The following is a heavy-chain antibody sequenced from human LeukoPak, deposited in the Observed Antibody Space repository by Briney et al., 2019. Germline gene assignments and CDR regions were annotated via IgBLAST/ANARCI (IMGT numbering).Heavy chain of an antibody. D-gene: IGHD2-2*01. CDR1: GYTFTSYG. CDR3: ARDMVPAALEGWFDP. CDR2: ISAYNGNT. V-gene: IGHV1-18*01. Sequence: ASVKVSCKASGYTFTSYGISWVRQAPGQGLEWMGWISAYNGNTNYAQKLQGRVTMTTDTSTSTAYMELRSLRSDDTAVYYCARDMVPAALEGWFDPWGQGTLVTVSS. J-gene: IGHJ5*02.